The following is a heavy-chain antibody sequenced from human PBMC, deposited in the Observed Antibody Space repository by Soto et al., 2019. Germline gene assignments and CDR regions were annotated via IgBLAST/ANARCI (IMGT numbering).Heavy chain of an antibody. J-gene: IGHJ4*02. Sequence: EASVKVSCKASGYTFTSYGISWVRQAPGQGLEWMGWISAYNGNTNYAQKLQGRVTMTTDTSTSTAYMELRSLRSDDTAVYYCARDLPRASYSSGWYNFDYWGQGTLVTVSS. CDR3: ARDLPRASYSSGWYNFDY. CDR1: GYTFTSYG. CDR2: ISAYNGNT. V-gene: IGHV1-18*04. D-gene: IGHD6-19*01.